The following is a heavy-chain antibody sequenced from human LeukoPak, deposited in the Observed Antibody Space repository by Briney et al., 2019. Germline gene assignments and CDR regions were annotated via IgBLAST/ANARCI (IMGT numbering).Heavy chain of an antibody. CDR2: IIPSSGST. Sequence: GASVKVSCKASGYAFTSYHIHWTRQAPGQGLGWMGIIIPSSGSTTYAQKFQGRVTMTRDTSTKTVYMELSSLTSDDTAVYFCARSDYNDYRGLGFWGQGTPVTVS. CDR1: GYAFTSYH. V-gene: IGHV1-46*01. CDR3: ARSDYNDYRGLGF. D-gene: IGHD4-11*01. J-gene: IGHJ4*02.